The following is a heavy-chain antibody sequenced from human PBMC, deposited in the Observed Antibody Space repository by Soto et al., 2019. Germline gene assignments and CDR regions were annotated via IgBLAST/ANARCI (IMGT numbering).Heavy chain of an antibody. Sequence: GGSLRLSCAASGFTFSSYAMSWVRQAPGKGLEWVSAISGSGGSTYYADSVKGRFTISRDNSKNTLYLQMNSLRAEDTAVYYCARDAHYYGSGSPSYYFDYWGQGTLVTVSS. V-gene: IGHV3-23*01. J-gene: IGHJ4*02. CDR1: GFTFSSYA. CDR3: ARDAHYYGSGSPSYYFDY. D-gene: IGHD3-10*01. CDR2: ISGSGGST.